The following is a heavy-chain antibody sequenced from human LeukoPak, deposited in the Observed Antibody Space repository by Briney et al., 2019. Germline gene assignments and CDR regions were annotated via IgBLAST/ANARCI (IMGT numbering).Heavy chain of an antibody. CDR1: GGSISSYY. V-gene: IGHV4-59*01. CDR2: IYYSGST. J-gene: IGHJ4*02. Sequence: SETLSLTCTVYGGSISSYYWSWIRQPPGKGLEWIGYIYYSGSTNYNPSLKSRVTISVDTSKNQFSLKLSSVTAADTAVYYCARGDDRPGFVYWGQGTLVTVSS. D-gene: IGHD3-22*01. CDR3: ARGDDRPGFVY.